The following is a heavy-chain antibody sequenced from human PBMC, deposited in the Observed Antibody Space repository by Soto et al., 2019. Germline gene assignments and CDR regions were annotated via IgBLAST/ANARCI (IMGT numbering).Heavy chain of an antibody. D-gene: IGHD3-3*01. V-gene: IGHV4-34*01. J-gene: IGHJ5*02. CDR2: INHSGST. CDR1: GGSFSGYY. CDR3: ARGAIIQYYDFWSGYHTPNWFDP. Sequence: SETLSLTCAVYGGSFSGYYWSWIRQPPGKGLEWIGEINHSGSTNYNPSLKSRVTISVDTSKNQFSLKLSSVTAADTAVYYSARGAIIQYYDFWSGYHTPNWFDPWGQGTLVTVSS.